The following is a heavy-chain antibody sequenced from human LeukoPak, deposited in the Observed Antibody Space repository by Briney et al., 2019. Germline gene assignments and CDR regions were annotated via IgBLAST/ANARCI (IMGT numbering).Heavy chain of an antibody. V-gene: IGHV3-23*01. CDR2: ISSSGGST. CDR3: AKDRLPLSSAYYYLPFDY. J-gene: IGHJ4*02. CDR1: RFTFSSYG. Sequence: GGSLRLSCAASRFTFSSYGMSWVRQAPGKGQEWVSGISSSGGSTYYADSVKGRFTISRDNSKNTLYLQMNSLRAEDTAVYYCAKDRLPLSSAYYYLPFDYWGQGTLVTVSS. D-gene: IGHD3-22*01.